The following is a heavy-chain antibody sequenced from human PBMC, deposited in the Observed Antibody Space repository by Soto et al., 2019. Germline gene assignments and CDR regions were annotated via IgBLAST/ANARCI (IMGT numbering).Heavy chain of an antibody. D-gene: IGHD6-19*01. CDR2: IYTSASI. J-gene: IGHJ6*02. Sequence: ETLSLTGSVSVADINTYSWTWIRQPAGKGLEWIGRIYTSASINYNPSLKGRVTLSVDTSTNQVSLRLASVTAADTAIYYCARDREAGYNFYYGMDVWGQGTTVTVSS. CDR1: VADINTYS. V-gene: IGHV4-4*07. CDR3: ARDREAGYNFYYGMDV.